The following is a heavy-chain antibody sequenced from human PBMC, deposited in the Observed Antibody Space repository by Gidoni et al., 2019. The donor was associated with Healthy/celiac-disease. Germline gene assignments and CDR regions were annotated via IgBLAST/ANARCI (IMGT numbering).Heavy chain of an antibody. Sequence: QVQLVQSGAEVKKPGASVKVSCKASGYTFTSYGISWVRQAPGQGLEWMGWISAYNGNTNYAQKLQGRVTMTTDTSTSTAYMELRSLRSDDTAVYYCARFRITIFGAGGYYYYYGMDVWGQGTTVTVSS. D-gene: IGHD3-3*01. J-gene: IGHJ6*02. V-gene: IGHV1-18*01. CDR3: ARFRITIFGAGGYYYYYGMDV. CDR1: GYTFTSYG. CDR2: ISAYNGNT.